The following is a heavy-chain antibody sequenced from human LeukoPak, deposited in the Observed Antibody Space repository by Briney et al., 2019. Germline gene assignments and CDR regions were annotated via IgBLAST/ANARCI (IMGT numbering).Heavy chain of an antibody. CDR2: IYYNGHT. CDR3: ATILPVNYYMDV. J-gene: IGHJ6*03. CDR1: AGSISSSY. Sequence: TSETLSLTCTVSAGSISSSYWSWIRQPPGKGLESIGHIYYNGHTNYNPSLKSRVSISVDTSKNQFTLKLSSVTAADTAVYYCATILPVNYYMDVWGKGTTVTVSS. D-gene: IGHD2-21*01. V-gene: IGHV4-59*01.